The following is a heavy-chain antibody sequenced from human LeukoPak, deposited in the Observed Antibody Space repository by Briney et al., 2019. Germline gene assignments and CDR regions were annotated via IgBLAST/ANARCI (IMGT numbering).Heavy chain of an antibody. CDR2: INHSGST. D-gene: IGHD5-12*01. J-gene: IGHJ4*02. CDR3: ARERYGGYLEPFDY. V-gene: IGHV4-34*01. Sequence: SETLSLTCAVYGGSFSNNYWSWIRQPPGKGLEWIGEINHSGSTNYNPSLKSRVTISVDTSKNQFSLKLSSVTAADTAVYYCARERYGGYLEPFDYWGQGTLVTVSS. CDR1: GGSFSNNY.